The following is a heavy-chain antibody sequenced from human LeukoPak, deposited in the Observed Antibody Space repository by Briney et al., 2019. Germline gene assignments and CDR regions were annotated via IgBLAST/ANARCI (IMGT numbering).Heavy chain of an antibody. D-gene: IGHD2-21*02. Sequence: PGGSLRLSCAASGFTFSSYAMSWVRQAPGKGLEWVSAISGSGGSTYYADSVKGRFTISRDNSKNTLYLQMNSLRAEDTAVYYCAKDLRGDQGFYYYCYGMDVWGQGTTVTVSS. CDR2: ISGSGGST. CDR3: AKDLRGDQGFYYYCYGMDV. J-gene: IGHJ6*02. V-gene: IGHV3-23*01. CDR1: GFTFSSYA.